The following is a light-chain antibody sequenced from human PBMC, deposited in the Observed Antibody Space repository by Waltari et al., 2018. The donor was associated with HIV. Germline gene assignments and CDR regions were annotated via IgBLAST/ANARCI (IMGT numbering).Light chain of an antibody. CDR1: NSDAGAYNY. CDR2: EVT. CDR3: SSYTITTAIV. J-gene: IGLJ2*01. V-gene: IGLV2-14*01. Sequence: QSALTQPASVSGSPGPSITISCTGTNSDAGAYNYASCYQQHPGKAPKLLIYEVTNRPPGISNRFSGSKSGNTASMTISGLQPEDEADYYCSSYTITTAIVFGGGTKLTVL.